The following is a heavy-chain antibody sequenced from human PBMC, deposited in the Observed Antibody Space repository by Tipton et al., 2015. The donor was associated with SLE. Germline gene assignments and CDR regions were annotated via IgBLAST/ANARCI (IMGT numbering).Heavy chain of an antibody. Sequence: TLSLTCSVSGGSIMRSNYWSWLRQSPGKELEWIGYISYSGNTNYNPSLESRVTMSMDTSKNQFSLELASVTAADTALYYCARQYTTVTGYENWGQGTLVTVSS. V-gene: IGHV4-59*08. D-gene: IGHD4-17*01. CDR2: ISYSGNT. CDR1: GGSIMRSNY. J-gene: IGHJ4*02. CDR3: ARQYTTVTGYEN.